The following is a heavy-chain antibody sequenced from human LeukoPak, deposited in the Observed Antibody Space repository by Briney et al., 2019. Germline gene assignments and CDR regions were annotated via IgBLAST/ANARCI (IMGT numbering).Heavy chain of an antibody. CDR1: GDSVSSNSAA. D-gene: IGHD3-10*01. Sequence: SQTLSLTCAISGDSVSSNSAAWNWIRQSPSRGLEWLGRTYYRSKWYNDYAVSVKSRITINPDTSKNQFSLQLNSVTPEDTAVYYCAGGGSGSPPWRYYYMDVWGKGTTVTVSS. CDR3: AGGGSGSPPWRYYYMDV. J-gene: IGHJ6*03. V-gene: IGHV6-1*01. CDR2: TYYRSKWYN.